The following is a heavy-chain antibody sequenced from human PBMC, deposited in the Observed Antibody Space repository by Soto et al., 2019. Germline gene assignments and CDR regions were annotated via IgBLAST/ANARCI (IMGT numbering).Heavy chain of an antibody. V-gene: IGHV6-1*01. Sequence: PSQTRSLTCAISGDRGSSDKIAWNWIRQSPSSGLEWLGRTYYRSKWYDDYAVSVKSRITINPDTSKNQFSLQLNSVTPEDTAVYYCAATTEHYDFWSGYYTFDYWGQGTLVTVSS. CDR2: TYYRSKWYD. J-gene: IGHJ4*02. CDR3: AATTEHYDFWSGYYTFDY. D-gene: IGHD3-3*01. CDR1: GDRGSSDKIA.